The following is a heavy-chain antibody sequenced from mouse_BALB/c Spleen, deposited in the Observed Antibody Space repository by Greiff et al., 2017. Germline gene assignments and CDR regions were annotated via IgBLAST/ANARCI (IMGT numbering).Heavy chain of an antibody. J-gene: IGHJ3*01. CDR3: ARQGTYGNPAWFAY. D-gene: IGHD2-10*02. Sequence: EVQVVESGGGLVKLGGSLKLSCAASGFTFSSYYMSWVRQTPEKRLELVAAINSNGGSTYYPDTVKGRFTISRDNAKNTLYLQMSSLKSEDTALYYCARQGTYGNPAWFAYWGQGTLVTVSA. CDR2: INSNGGST. V-gene: IGHV5-6-2*01. CDR1: GFTFSSYY.